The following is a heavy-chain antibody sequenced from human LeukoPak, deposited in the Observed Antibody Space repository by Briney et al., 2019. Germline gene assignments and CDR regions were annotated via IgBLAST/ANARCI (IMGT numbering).Heavy chain of an antibody. V-gene: IGHV3-48*03. D-gene: IGHD5-12*01. J-gene: IGHJ3*02. CDR3: ARGRIVVTITFGQWGDAFDI. CDR2: ISSSGSTI. CDR1: GFTFSSYE. Sequence: GGSLRLSCAASGFTFSSYEMNWVRQAPGKGLEWVSYISSSGSTIYYADSVKGRFTISRDNAKNSLYLQMNSLRAEDTAVYYCARGRIVVTITFGQWGDAFDIWGQGTMVTVSS.